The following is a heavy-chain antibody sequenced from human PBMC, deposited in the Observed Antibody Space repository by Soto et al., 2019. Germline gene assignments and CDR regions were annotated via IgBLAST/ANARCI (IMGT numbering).Heavy chain of an antibody. Sequence: SLRLSCAASGFTFSSYAMHWVRQAPGKGLEWVAVISYDGSNKYYADSVKGRFTISRDNSKNTLYLQMNSLRAEDTAVYYCARPFDYSNEDYWGQGTLVTVSS. J-gene: IGHJ4*02. CDR2: ISYDGSNK. CDR1: GFTFSSYA. V-gene: IGHV3-30-3*01. D-gene: IGHD4-4*01. CDR3: ARPFDYSNEDY.